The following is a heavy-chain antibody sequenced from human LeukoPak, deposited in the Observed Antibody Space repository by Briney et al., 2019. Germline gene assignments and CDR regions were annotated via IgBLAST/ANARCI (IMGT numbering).Heavy chain of an antibody. Sequence: SETLSLTCTVSGGFISSYYWSWLRQPPGQGLEWIGYIYYSGSTNYNPSLKSRVTISVDTSKNQFSLKLSSVTAADTAVYYCARIDIAVSSYYFDYWGQGTLVTVSS. D-gene: IGHD6-19*01. CDR2: IYYSGST. CDR1: GGFISSYY. CDR3: ARIDIAVSSYYFDY. J-gene: IGHJ4*02. V-gene: IGHV4-59*01.